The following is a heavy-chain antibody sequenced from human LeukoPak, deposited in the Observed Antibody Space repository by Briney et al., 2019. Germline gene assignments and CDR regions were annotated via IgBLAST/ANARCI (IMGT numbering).Heavy chain of an antibody. CDR1: GFTVSNNY. D-gene: IGHD3-22*01. V-gene: IGHV3-53*01. Sequence: GGSLRLSCAVSGFTVSNNYMRWVRQAPGKGLEWVSIISFDGSTCYADSVKGRFTISRDNSKNTLYLQMTGLRVEDTAVYYCAREQNYYDSSGYKVWYFDYWGQGSLVTVSS. CDR3: AREQNYYDSSGYKVWYFDY. CDR2: ISFDGST. J-gene: IGHJ4*02.